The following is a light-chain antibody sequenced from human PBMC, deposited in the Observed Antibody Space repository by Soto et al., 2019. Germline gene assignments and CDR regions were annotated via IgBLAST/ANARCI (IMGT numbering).Light chain of an antibody. CDR3: CSYAGSYVV. V-gene: IGLV2-11*01. CDR2: DVS. Sequence: QSALTQPRSVSGSPGQSVTISCTGTSSDVGGYNYVSWYQQHPGKAPKLMIYDVSKRPSWVPDRFSGSKFGNTASLTISGLQAEDEADYYCCSYAGSYVVFGGGTKVTVL. CDR1: SSDVGGYNY. J-gene: IGLJ2*01.